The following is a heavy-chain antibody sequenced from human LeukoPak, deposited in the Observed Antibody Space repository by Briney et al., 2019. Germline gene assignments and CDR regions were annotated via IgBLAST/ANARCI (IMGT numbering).Heavy chain of an antibody. CDR1: GGSFGGYY. CDR2: INHSGSA. D-gene: IGHD6-19*01. Sequence: PTETLSLTCAVYGGSFGGYYWSWIRQPPGKGLEWIGEINHSGSANYNPSLKSRVTISVDTSKNQFSLKLSSVTAADTAVYYCARRSSGSFDYWGQGTLVTVSS. CDR3: ARRSSGSFDY. V-gene: IGHV4-34*01. J-gene: IGHJ4*02.